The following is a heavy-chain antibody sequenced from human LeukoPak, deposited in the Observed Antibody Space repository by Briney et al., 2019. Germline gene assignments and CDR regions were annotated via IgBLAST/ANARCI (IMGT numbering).Heavy chain of an antibody. J-gene: IGHJ4*02. CDR2: INTNTGNP. Sequence: ASVKVSCKASGYTFTSYAMNWVRQAPGQGLEWMGWINTNTGNPTYAQGFTGRFVFSLDTSVSTAYLQISSLKAEDTAVYYCARDFFPNYYGSGSYYKLEDYWGQGTLVTVSS. CDR3: ARDFFPNYYGSGSYYKLEDY. V-gene: IGHV7-4-1*02. D-gene: IGHD3-10*01. CDR1: GYTFTSYA.